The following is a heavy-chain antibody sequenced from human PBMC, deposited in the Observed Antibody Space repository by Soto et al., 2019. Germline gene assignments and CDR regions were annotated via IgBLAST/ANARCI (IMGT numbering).Heavy chain of an antibody. D-gene: IGHD1-1*01. V-gene: IGHV4-39*01. CDR3: ATVASTHFDS. CDR2: FFYGGRT. CDR1: GGSISSPSYN. J-gene: IGHJ4*02. Sequence: QVQLQQSGPGLLKPSETLSLTCTVSGGSISSPSYNWGWVRQPPGKGPEWIGSFFYGGRTHYSPSLESGLPISVDTARSQVSLILPSVTAADTAVYYCATVASTHFDSWGQGALVVVSS.